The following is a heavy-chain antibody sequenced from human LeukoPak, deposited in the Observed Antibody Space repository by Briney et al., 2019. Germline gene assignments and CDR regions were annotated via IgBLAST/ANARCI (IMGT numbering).Heavy chain of an antibody. CDR1: GGSISSNSYY. D-gene: IGHD3-22*01. CDR3: ASRSGYYPSYFDY. Sequence: SETLSLTCTVSGGSISSNSYYWGWIRQPPGKGLEWIGSMYYSGSTYYNPSLKSRVTISVDTSKNQFSLKVTSVTAADTAVYYCASRSGYYPSYFDYWGQGILVTVSS. J-gene: IGHJ4*02. CDR2: MYYSGST. V-gene: IGHV4-39*01.